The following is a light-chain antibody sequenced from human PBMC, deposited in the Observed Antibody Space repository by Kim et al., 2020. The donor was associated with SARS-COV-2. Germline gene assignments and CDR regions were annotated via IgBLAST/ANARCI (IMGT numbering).Light chain of an antibody. CDR3: QQYGTSSPT. J-gene: IGKJ1*01. Sequence: SPGERATLSCRASQNINNRHLAWYQQKPGQAPRLLIYGASSRATGIPNTFSGNGSGTDFTLTISRLEPEDFAVYYCQQYGTSSPTFGQGTKVDIK. CDR2: GAS. V-gene: IGKV3-20*01. CDR1: QNINNRH.